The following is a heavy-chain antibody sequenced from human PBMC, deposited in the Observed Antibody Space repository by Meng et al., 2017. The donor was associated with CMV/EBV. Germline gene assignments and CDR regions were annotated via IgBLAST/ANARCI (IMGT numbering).Heavy chain of an antibody. J-gene: IGHJ6*02. CDR3: ARLRGGKAAAGNWDYYYYNGMDV. CDR2: IIPILGIA. Sequence: SVKVSCKASGGTFSSYAISWVRQAPGQGLEWMGGIIPILGIANYAQKFQGRVTITADKSTNTAYMELSSLRSEDTAVYYCARLRGGKAAAGNWDYYYYNGMDVWGQGTTVTVSS. D-gene: IGHD6-13*01. V-gene: IGHV1-69*10. CDR1: GGTFSSYA.